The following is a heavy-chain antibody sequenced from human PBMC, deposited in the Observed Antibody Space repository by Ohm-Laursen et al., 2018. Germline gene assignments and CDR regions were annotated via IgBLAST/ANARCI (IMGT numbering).Heavy chain of an antibody. CDR2: INPSGGST. D-gene: IGHD2-15*01. CDR3: ARDRVVVADNFYYYYGMDV. CDR1: GYTFTSYY. J-gene: IGHJ6*02. Sequence: AASVKVSCKASGYTFTSYYMHWVRQAPGQGLEWMGIINPSGGSTSYAQKFQGRVTMTRDTSTSTAYMELSSLRSEDTAVYYCARDRVVVADNFYYYYGMDVWGQGTTVTVSS. V-gene: IGHV1-46*01.